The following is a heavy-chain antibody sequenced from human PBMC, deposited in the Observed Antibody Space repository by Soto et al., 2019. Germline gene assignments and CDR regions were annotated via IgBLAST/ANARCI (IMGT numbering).Heavy chain of an antibody. CDR3: ARGRYGDY. V-gene: IGHV1-18*01. D-gene: IGHD1-1*01. CDR1: GYAFTTYG. CDR2: ISAHNGNT. Sequence: QVPPVQSGAEVKKPGASVKVSCKGSGYAFTTYGITWVRQAPGQGLEWMGWISAHNGNTNYAQKLQGRVTVTRDTSTSTAYMELRSLRSDDTAVYYCARGRYGDYWGQGALVTVSS. J-gene: IGHJ4*02.